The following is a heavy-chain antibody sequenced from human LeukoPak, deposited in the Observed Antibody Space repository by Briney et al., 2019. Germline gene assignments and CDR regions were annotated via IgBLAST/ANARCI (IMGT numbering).Heavy chain of an antibody. Sequence: PSETLSLTCTASGGSISSYYWSWIRQPPGKGLEWIGSIYYSGSTYYNPSLKSRVTISVDTSKNQFSLKLSSVTAADTAVYYCARRDYYGSGSYDPIDAFDIWGQGTMVTVSS. CDR1: GGSISSYY. D-gene: IGHD3-10*01. CDR3: ARRDYYGSGSYDPIDAFDI. J-gene: IGHJ3*02. CDR2: IYYSGST. V-gene: IGHV4-39*01.